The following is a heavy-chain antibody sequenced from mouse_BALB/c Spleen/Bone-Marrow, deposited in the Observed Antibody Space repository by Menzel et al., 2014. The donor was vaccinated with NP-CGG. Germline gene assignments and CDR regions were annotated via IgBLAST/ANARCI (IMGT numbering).Heavy chain of an antibody. CDR2: TNPSSGYT. V-gene: IGHV1-7*01. CDR3: ARPITTGIQAWFAY. D-gene: IGHD2-4*01. J-gene: IGHJ3*01. Sequence: VKVVESGAELAKPGASVKMSCKASGYTFTSYWMHWVKQRPGQGLEWIGNTNPSSGYTEYNQKFKDKATLTADKSSSTAYMQLSSLTSEDSAVYYCARPITTGIQAWFAYWGQGILVTVSA. CDR1: GYTFTSYW.